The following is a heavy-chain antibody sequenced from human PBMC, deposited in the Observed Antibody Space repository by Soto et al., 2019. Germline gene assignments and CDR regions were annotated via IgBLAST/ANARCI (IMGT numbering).Heavy chain of an antibody. J-gene: IGHJ6*02. CDR3: ARDLRGTYYDFWSGYYNSNINEGMDV. CDR2: ISSSGSTI. V-gene: IGHV3-11*01. D-gene: IGHD3-3*01. Sequence: RRLSCAASGFTFSDYYMSWIRQAPGKGLEWVSYISSSGSTIYYADSVKGRFTISRDNAKNSLYLQMNSLRAEDTAVYYCARDLRGTYYDFWSGYYNSNINEGMDVWGQGTTVTVSS. CDR1: GFTFSDYY.